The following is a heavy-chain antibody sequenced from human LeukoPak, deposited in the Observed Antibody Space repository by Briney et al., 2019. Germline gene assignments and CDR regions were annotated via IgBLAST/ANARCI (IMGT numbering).Heavy chain of an antibody. J-gene: IGHJ4*02. CDR2: IYYSGST. V-gene: IGHV4-39*01. Sequence: PSETLSLTCTVSGGSIGDYYWSWIRQPPGEGLEWIVSIYYSGSTYYNPSLKSRVTISVDTSKNQFSLKLSSVTAADTAVYYCARIGPYYYDSSGFDAIDYWGQGTLVTVSS. D-gene: IGHD3-22*01. CDR3: ARIGPYYYDSSGFDAIDY. CDR1: GGSIGDYY.